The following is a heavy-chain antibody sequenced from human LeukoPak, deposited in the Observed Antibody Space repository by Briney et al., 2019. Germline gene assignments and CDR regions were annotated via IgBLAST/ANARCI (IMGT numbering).Heavy chain of an antibody. D-gene: IGHD1-26*01. V-gene: IGHV1-69*04. CDR3: ARGGKETPHTYYYYYMDV. CDR1: GGTFSSYA. Sequence: GASVKVSCKASGGTFSSYAISWVRQAPGQGLEWMGRIIPILGIANYAQKFQGRVTITADKSTSTAYMELSSLRSEDTAVYYCARGGKETPHTYYYYYMDVWGKGTTVTVSS. CDR2: IIPILGIA. J-gene: IGHJ6*03.